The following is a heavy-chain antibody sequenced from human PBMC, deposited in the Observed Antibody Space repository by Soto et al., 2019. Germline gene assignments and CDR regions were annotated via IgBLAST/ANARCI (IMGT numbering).Heavy chain of an antibody. CDR2: INHSGST. CDR1: GGSFRGYY. CDR3: ARRPRYDYDILTGPADY. D-gene: IGHD3-9*01. J-gene: IGHJ4*02. V-gene: IGHV4-34*01. Sequence: PSETLSLTCAVYGGSFRGYYWSWIRQPPGKGLEWIGEINHSGSTNYNPSLKSRVTISVDTSKNQFSLKLSSLTAADTAVYYCARRPRYDYDILTGPADYWGQGTLVTVSS.